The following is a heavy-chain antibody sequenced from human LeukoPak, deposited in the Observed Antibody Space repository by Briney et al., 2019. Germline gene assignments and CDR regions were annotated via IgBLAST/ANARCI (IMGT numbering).Heavy chain of an antibody. CDR2: ISYDGSSK. CDR1: GFTFSSYG. Sequence: GRSLRLSCAASGFTFSSYGMHWVRQAPGKGLEWVAVISYDGSSKYYADSVKGRFTISRDNSKNTQYLQMNSLRAEDTAVYYCAKDADLDYYGSGSPFDYWGQGTLVTVSS. J-gene: IGHJ4*02. CDR3: AKDADLDYYGSGSPFDY. D-gene: IGHD3-10*01. V-gene: IGHV3-30*18.